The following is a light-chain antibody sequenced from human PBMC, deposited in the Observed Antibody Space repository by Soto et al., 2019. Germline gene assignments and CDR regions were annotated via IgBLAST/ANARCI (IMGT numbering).Light chain of an antibody. CDR1: QSVSSY. J-gene: IGKJ4*01. CDR3: KQRSIWWLT. CDR2: DAS. V-gene: IGKV3-11*01. Sequence: EIVLTQSPATLSLSPGERATLSCRASQSVSSYLAWYQQKPGQAPRLLIYDASNRATVIPARFSGSRSGPDFTLTTSSLEPDDFAVYYCKQRSIWWLTFGRGTKVEIK.